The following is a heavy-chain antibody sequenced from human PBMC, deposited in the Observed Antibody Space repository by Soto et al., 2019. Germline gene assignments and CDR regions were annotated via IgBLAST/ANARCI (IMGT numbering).Heavy chain of an antibody. J-gene: IGHJ5*02. CDR2: VYSTGST. CDR3: ARDEYYDSNNWFDH. D-gene: IGHD3-22*01. CDR1: GGAINAYY. V-gene: IGHV4-4*07. Sequence: PSETLSLTCTVSGGAINAYYWSWIRQPVGEGLQWIGRVYSTGSTNYNPSLRSRVTMSVDTSQNQFFLRLSSVTAADTAVYYCARDEYYDSNNWFDHWGQGILVTVSS.